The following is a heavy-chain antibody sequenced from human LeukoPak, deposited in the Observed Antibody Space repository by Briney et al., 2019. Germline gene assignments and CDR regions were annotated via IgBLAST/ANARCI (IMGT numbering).Heavy chain of an antibody. V-gene: IGHV3-53*01. Sequence: GGSRRLSCAASGFTVSSKYMNWVRQAPGKGLEWVSVIESGGSTYYADSVKGRFTVSRDNFQNTLYLQMNSLRAEDTAVYYCAKDEVTGGYFDYWGQGTLVTVSS. D-gene: IGHD4-23*01. CDR2: IESGGST. J-gene: IGHJ4*02. CDR3: AKDEVTGGYFDY. CDR1: GFTVSSKY.